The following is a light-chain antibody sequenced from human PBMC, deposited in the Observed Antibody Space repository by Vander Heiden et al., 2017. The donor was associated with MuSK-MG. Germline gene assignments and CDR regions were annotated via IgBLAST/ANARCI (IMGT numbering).Light chain of an antibody. CDR1: QSISSY. J-gene: IGKJ4*01. CDR3: QQSYTTPLT. CDR2: AAS. V-gene: IGKV1-39*01. Sequence: DIQMTQSPSSLSASVGDRVTITCRASQSISSYLNWYQQKPGKAPKLLIYAASSLQSGVPSTFSGSGSGTDFTLTISRLQPEDFATYYCQQSYTTPLTFGGGTKVEIQ.